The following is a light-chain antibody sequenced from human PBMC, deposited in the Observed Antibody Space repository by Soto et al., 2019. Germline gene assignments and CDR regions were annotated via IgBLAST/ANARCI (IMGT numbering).Light chain of an antibody. J-gene: IGKJ4*01. V-gene: IGKV3D-15*01. CDR3: QQRNYWLS. Sequence: EIVMTQSPATLSVSPGEGVTLSCRASERLTTNLAWYQQSPGQAPRLLISYASTRAAGIPARFSGSGSGTDFTLTISSLEPEDFAIYYCQQRNYWLSFGGGTKVDIK. CDR2: YAS. CDR1: ERLTTN.